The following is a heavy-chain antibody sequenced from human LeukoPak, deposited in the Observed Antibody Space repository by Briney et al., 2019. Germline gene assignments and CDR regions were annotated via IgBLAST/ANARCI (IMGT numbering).Heavy chain of an antibody. V-gene: IGHV4-61*08. CDR1: GGSMSSGGYS. CDR2: VYYSGST. CDR3: ARGVAVAGIPI. J-gene: IGHJ4*02. Sequence: SETLSLTCVVSGGSMSSGGYSGSWIRQPPGKGLEWIGYVYYSGSTNYNPSLKSRVTISVDTSKNQFSLKLSSVTAADTAVYYCARGVAVAGIPIWGQGTLVTVSS. D-gene: IGHD6-19*01.